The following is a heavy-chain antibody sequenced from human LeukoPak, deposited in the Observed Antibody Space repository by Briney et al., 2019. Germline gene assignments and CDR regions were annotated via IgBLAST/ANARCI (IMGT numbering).Heavy chain of an antibody. CDR1: GGTFSSYA. V-gene: IGHV1-69*06. CDR3: ARRAPYDSSGYYYGYYFDY. Sequence: SVKVSCKASGGTFSSYAISWVRQAPGQGLEWMGGIIPIFGTANYAQKFQGRVTITADKSTSTAYMELSSLRSEDTAVYYCARRAPYDSSGYYYGYYFDYWGQGTLVTVSS. D-gene: IGHD3-22*01. CDR2: IIPIFGTA. J-gene: IGHJ4*02.